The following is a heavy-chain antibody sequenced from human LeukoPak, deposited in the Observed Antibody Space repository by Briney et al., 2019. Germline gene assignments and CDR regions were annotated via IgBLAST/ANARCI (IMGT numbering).Heavy chain of an antibody. CDR1: GFTFSSYA. CDR3: AKGQLVLYGLYPFDY. Sequence: GSLSLSCAASGFTFSSYAMSWVRQAPGKGLEWVSAISGSGGSTYYADSVKGRFTISRDNSKNTLYLQMNSLRAEDTAVYYCAKGQLVLYGLYPFDYWGQGTLVTVSS. V-gene: IGHV3-23*01. D-gene: IGHD1-1*01. CDR2: ISGSGGST. J-gene: IGHJ4*02.